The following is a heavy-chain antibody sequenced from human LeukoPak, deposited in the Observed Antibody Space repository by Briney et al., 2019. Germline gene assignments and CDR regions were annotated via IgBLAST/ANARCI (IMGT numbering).Heavy chain of an antibody. CDR1: GGSIRSSSYY. Sequence: SETLSLTCTVSGGSIRSSSYYWGWIRQPPGKGLEWIGSIYYSGSTHYNPSLKSRVTISVDTSKNQLSLKLSSVTAADTAMYYCARNSTYYYDRSTYSYFDDWGQGTLVTVSS. J-gene: IGHJ4*02. CDR3: ARNSTYYYDRSTYSYFDD. V-gene: IGHV4-39*01. CDR2: IYYSGST. D-gene: IGHD3-22*01.